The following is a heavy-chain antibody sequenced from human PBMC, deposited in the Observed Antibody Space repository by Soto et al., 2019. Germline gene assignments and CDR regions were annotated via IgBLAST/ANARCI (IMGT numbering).Heavy chain of an antibody. V-gene: IGHV1-46*01. CDR2: INPSGGST. CDR1: GYTFTSYY. CDR3: ARDLKLVSPSPHSFIVVVVAATPGFDY. J-gene: IGHJ4*02. Sequence: ASVKVSCKASGYTFTSYYMHWVRQAPGQGLEWMGIINPSGGSTSYAQKFQGRVTMTRDTSTSTVYMELSSLRSEDTAVYYCARDLKLVSPSPHSFIVVVVAATPGFDYWGQGTLVTVSS. D-gene: IGHD2-15*01.